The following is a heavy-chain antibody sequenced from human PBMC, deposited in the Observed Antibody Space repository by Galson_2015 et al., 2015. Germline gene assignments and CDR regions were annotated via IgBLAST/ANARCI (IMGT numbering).Heavy chain of an antibody. CDR2: INNSGST. Sequence: ETLSRNCAVYGGAFSGYYWSWHRQPPGKGLERIGEINNSGSTTYNPSLKSRVTISVDTSRNQFYLRLSSLAAADTTLYYCARSRKSRNYFDYWGQGTLVTVSS. V-gene: IGHV4-34*01. CDR3: ARSRKSRNYFDY. J-gene: IGHJ4*02. CDR1: GGAFSGYY.